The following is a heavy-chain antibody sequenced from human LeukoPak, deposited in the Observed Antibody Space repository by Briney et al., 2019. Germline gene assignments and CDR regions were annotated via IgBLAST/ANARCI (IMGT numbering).Heavy chain of an antibody. D-gene: IGHD1-26*01. CDR3: ARVVGATYVDY. Sequence: TLSLTCTVSGGSXXSGGYYWSWIRQHPGKGLEWIGYIYYSGSTYYNPSLKSRVTISVDTSKNQFSLKLSSVTAADTAVYYCARVVGATYVDYWGQGTLVTVSS. J-gene: IGHJ4*02. CDR1: GGSXXSGGYY. CDR2: IYYSGST. V-gene: IGHV4-31*03.